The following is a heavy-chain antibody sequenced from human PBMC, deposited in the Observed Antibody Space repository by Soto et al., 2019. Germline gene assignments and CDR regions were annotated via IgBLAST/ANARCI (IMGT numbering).Heavy chain of an antibody. J-gene: IGHJ4*02. CDR3: ARRPGNCPSSFCRSLDY. V-gene: IGHV3-7*02. CDR2: IKEDGIDK. D-gene: IGHD2-2*01. Sequence: EVQLVESGGDLVQPGGSLRLSCAASGFTFNRHWMTWVRQAPGKGLEWVANIKEDGIDKYYVDSVRGRFTISRDNAKNTRNLPMDSPRAEDTAVYYCARRPGNCPSSFCRSLDYWGQGTLVTVSS. CDR1: GFTFNRHW.